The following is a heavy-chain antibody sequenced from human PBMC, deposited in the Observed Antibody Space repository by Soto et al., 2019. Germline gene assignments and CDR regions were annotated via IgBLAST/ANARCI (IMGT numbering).Heavy chain of an antibody. J-gene: IGHJ5*02. CDR3: MRGDVGWLYDLLQGELDP. CDR1: GYSFTSYG. V-gene: IGHV1-18*01. D-gene: IGHD6-19*01. Sequence: QVHMVQSGAEVQKPGASVKVACKASGYSFTSYGVSWVRQAPGQGLEWMGWISTYNGNTNYAQKFQDRVKMTADTSTSTAYMELGSLRSDDTAIYYFMRGDVGWLYDLLQGELDPWGQGTLVTGSA. CDR2: ISTYNGNT.